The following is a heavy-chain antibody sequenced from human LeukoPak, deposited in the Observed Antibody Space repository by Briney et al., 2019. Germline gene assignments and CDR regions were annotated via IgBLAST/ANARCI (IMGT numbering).Heavy chain of an antibody. D-gene: IGHD4-17*01. V-gene: IGHV3-30*02. CDR3: AKGDDYGSNTRLPKFNWFDP. J-gene: IGHJ5*02. CDR1: GFTFNTNG. Sequence: GGSLRPSCAASGFTFNTNGMHWVRQAPGKGLEWVAFIRFDGSSNYYADSVKGRFTISRDNSKNTLYLQMNGLRAEDTAVYYCAKGDDYGSNTRLPKFNWFDPWGQGTLVTVSS. CDR2: IRFDGSSN.